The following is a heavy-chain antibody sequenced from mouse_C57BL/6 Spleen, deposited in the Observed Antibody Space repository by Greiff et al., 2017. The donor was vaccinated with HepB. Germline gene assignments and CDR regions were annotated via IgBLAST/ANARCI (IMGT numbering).Heavy chain of an antibody. CDR2: IDPSDSYT. D-gene: IGHD3-3*01. CDR1: GYTFTSYW. Sequence: QVQLKQSGAELVMPGASVKLSCKASGYTFTSYWMHWVKQRPGQGLEWIGEIDPSDSYTNYNQKFKGKSTLTVDKSSSTAYMQLSSLTSEDSAVYYCGRAGLYYFDHWGQGTTLTVSS. V-gene: IGHV1-69*01. J-gene: IGHJ2*01. CDR3: GRAGLYYFDH.